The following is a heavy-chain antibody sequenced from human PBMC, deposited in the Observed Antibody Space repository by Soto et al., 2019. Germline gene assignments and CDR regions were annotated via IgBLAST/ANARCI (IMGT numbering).Heavy chain of an antibody. V-gene: IGHV1-3*01. J-gene: IGHJ4*02. CDR2: INAGNGNT. Sequence: GSVKVSCKAPGYTFTSYAMHWVRQAPGQRLEWMGWINAGNGNTKYSQKFQGRVTIARDTSASTAYMELSSLRSEDTAVYYCARVRGSSPDYWGQGSLVTVSS. D-gene: IGHD1-26*01. CDR3: ARVRGSSPDY. CDR1: GYTFTSYA.